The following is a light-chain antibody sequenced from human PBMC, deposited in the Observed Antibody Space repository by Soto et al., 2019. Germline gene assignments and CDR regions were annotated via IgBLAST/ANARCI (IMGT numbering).Light chain of an antibody. J-gene: IGLJ2*01. V-gene: IGLV2-14*03. CDR3: SSYASTNAQL. CDR2: DVS. Sequence: QSVLTQPASVSGTPGQSITVSCIGTSSDIGRYNYVSWYQQHPGRAPKLIIRDVSSRPSGVPTRFPGSKSGSSASLTISGLQVEDEAYYFCSSYASTNAQLFGGGTKPTVL. CDR1: SSDIGRYNY.